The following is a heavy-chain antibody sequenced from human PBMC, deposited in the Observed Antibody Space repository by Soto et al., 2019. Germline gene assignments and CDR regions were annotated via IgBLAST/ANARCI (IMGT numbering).Heavy chain of an antibody. J-gene: IGHJ5*02. D-gene: IGHD4-17*01. Sequence: QVQLVQSGAEVKKPGASVKVSCKASGYTFTSYGISWVRQAPGQGLEWMGWISAYNGNTNYAQKLQGRVTMTTDTSTSTAYMELRSLRSDDTAVYYGARIGEGLTMTTVFWFDPWGQGTLVTVSS. V-gene: IGHV1-18*01. CDR1: GYTFTSYG. CDR3: ARIGEGLTMTTVFWFDP. CDR2: ISAYNGNT.